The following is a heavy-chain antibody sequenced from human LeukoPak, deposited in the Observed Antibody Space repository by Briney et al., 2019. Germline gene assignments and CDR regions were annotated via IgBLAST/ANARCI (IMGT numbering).Heavy chain of an antibody. V-gene: IGHV3-30*18. Sequence: PGGSLRLSCAASGFTFSNAWMSWVRQAPGKGLEWVAVISYDGSNKYYADSVKGRFTISRDNSKNTLYLQMNSLRAEDTAVYYCANTWDYGDFIYYYGMDVWGQGTTVTVSS. CDR3: ANTWDYGDFIYYYGMDV. CDR1: GFTFSNAW. D-gene: IGHD4-17*01. CDR2: ISYDGSNK. J-gene: IGHJ6*02.